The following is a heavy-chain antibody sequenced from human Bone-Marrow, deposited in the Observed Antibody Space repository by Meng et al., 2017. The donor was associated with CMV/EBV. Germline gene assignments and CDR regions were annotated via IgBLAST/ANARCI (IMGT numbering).Heavy chain of an antibody. CDR3: ARALIVVVPAAMGY. D-gene: IGHD2-2*01. V-gene: IGHV3-48*03. CDR1: GFTFSSYE. J-gene: IGHJ4*02. Sequence: GGSLRLSCAASGFTFSSYEMNWIRQAPGKGLEWVSYIYHTTTYYADPVKGRFTISRDNAKSSLFLQMNSLRAEDTAVYYCARALIVVVPAAMGYWGQGTLVTVSS. CDR2: IYHTTT.